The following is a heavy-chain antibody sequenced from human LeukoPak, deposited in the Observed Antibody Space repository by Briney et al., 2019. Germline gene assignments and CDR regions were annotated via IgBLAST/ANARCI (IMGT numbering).Heavy chain of an antibody. CDR1: GFTVSSSY. CDR2: IYSGGRT. Sequence: GGSLRLSCAASGFTVSSSYMSWVRQAPGKGLEWVSVIYSGGRTYYADSVRGRFTISRDKSKNTLSLQMNSLRAEDTAVYYCARNWRNWYFDLWGRGTLVTVSS. J-gene: IGHJ2*01. CDR3: ARNWRNWYFDL. V-gene: IGHV3-66*01.